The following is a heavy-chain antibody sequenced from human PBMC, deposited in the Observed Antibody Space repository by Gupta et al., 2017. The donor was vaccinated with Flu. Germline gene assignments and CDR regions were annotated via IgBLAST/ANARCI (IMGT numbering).Heavy chain of an antibody. D-gene: IGHD6-19*01. V-gene: IGHV3-23*05. Sequence: EVQLFESGGGLVQPGGSLRLSCVASGLAFSSYAMSWVRQAPGMGLEWVAAIGSGGTGTYYADSVKGRFTISKDNSKNTLYLQMDSLRVEDTAVFYCVTPTSTVAGTRWFDPWGQGTLVTVSS. CDR2: IGSGGTGT. CDR3: VTPTSTVAGTRWFDP. J-gene: IGHJ5*02. CDR1: GLAFSSYA.